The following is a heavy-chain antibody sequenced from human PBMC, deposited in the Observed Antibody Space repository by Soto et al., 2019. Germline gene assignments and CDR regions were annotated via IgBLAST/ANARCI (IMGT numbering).Heavy chain of an antibody. CDR1: GFNFTSSA. J-gene: IGHJ6*04. V-gene: IGHV1-58*01. Sequence: ALVNVTCKASGFNFTSSAVPCERQARGERLEWIGWIVVGVGNTNYAQKFQERATITRGMSTSTAYVELSSLRSEDTAVYYCASGLCSGSWGKGQTVNVSP. CDR3: ASGLCSGS. CDR2: IVVGVGNT. D-gene: IGHD1-26*01.